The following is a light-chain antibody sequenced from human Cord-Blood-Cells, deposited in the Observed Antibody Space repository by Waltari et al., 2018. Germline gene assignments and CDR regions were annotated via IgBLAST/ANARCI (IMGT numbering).Light chain of an antibody. CDR1: QNVLYSSNNKNY. CDR2: WAS. J-gene: IGKJ1*01. CDR3: QQYYSTLRT. Sequence: DIVMTQSPDSLAVSLGERATINCKSSQNVLYSSNNKNYLEWYQQKPGQPPKLLIYWASTREAGVPDRFSGSGSVTDFTLTISSLQAEDGAVYYCQQYYSTLRTFGQGTKVEIK. V-gene: IGKV4-1*01.